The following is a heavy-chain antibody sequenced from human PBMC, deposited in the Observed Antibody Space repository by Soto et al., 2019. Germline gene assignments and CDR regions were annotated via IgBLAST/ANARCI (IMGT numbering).Heavy chain of an antibody. CDR3: ARDIPFMTAVTTSRHYYMDV. J-gene: IGHJ6*03. CDR2: IKEDGSKE. CDR1: GFTFNSYW. D-gene: IGHD4-17*01. V-gene: IGHV3-7*01. Sequence: EVQLVESGGGLVQPGGSLRLSCAASGFTFNSYWMSWVRQAPGKGLEWVANIKEDGSKEYCMDSVKGRFTISRDNAENSLYLQMNSLRAEDTAVYYCARDIPFMTAVTTSRHYYMDVWGRGTTVTVSS.